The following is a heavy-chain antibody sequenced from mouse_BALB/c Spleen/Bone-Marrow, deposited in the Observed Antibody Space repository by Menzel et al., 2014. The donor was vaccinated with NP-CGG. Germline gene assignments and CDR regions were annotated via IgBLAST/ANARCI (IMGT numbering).Heavy chain of an antibody. CDR1: GYTFTSYT. CDR3: ARSMIIYFAMDY. CDR2: INPSSNYT. Sequence: QVQLQQSGAELARPGASLKMSCRTSGYTFTSYTVHWIKQRPGQGLEWIGYINPSSNYTNYNQKFKDKATLTADKSSYTAYMQLSSLTSEDSAVYYCARSMIIYFAMDYWGQGTSVTVSS. J-gene: IGHJ4*01. V-gene: IGHV1-4*01. D-gene: IGHD2-3*01.